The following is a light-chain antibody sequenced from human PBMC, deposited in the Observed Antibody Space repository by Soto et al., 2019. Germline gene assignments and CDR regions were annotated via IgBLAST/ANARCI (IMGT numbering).Light chain of an antibody. Sequence: QSVLTQPPSASGTPGQRVTISCSGSSSNIGSNTVNWYQQLPRTAPKLLIYSNNQRPSGVPDRFSGSKSGTSASLAISGLQSEDEADYHCAAWDDSLNGYVFGTGTKVTVL. CDR3: AAWDDSLNGYV. V-gene: IGLV1-44*01. CDR1: SSNIGSNT. J-gene: IGLJ1*01. CDR2: SNN.